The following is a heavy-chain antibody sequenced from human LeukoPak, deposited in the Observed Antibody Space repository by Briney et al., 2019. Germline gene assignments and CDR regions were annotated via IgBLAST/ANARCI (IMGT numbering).Heavy chain of an antibody. D-gene: IGHD3-10*01. J-gene: IGHJ4*02. CDR2: IANGRT. V-gene: IGHV4-4*08. CDR1: GDAISTYY. CDR3: ARDKAHSYGYYFDP. Sequence: PSETLSLTCTVSGDAISTYYWNWIPQTPGKGLEWVGHIANGRTDYNPSLKSRAIISVDTSKNQISLRLTSVTAADTAVYHCARDKAHSYGYYFDPWGPGTQVLVSS.